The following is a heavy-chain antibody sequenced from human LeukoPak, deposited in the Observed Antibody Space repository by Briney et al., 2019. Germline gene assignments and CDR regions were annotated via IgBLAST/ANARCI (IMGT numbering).Heavy chain of an antibody. D-gene: IGHD2-2*01. CDR1: GYTFTSYD. J-gene: IGHJ6*03. CDR3: ARDIVVVPAAMRGGDGVYYYYMDV. CDR2: MNPNSGNT. Sequence: ASVKVSCKASGYTFTSYDINWVRQATGQGLEWMGWMNPNSGNTGYAQKFQGRVTMTRNTSISTAYMELSSLRSEDTAVYYCARDIVVVPAAMRGGDGVYYYYMDVWGKGTTVTISS. V-gene: IGHV1-8*01.